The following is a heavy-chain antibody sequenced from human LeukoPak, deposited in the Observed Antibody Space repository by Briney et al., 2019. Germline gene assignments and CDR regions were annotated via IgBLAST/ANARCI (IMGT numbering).Heavy chain of an antibody. CDR3: ARWIQLWRSFDY. J-gene: IGHJ4*02. CDR2: ISSSSSYI. Sequence: GGSLRFSCAASGFTFSSYSMNWVRQAPGKGLESVSSISSSSSYIYYAASVKGRFTISRDSAKNSLYLQMNSLRAEDTAVYYCARWIQLWRSFDYWGQGTLVTVSS. V-gene: IGHV3-21*01. CDR1: GFTFSSYS. D-gene: IGHD5-18*01.